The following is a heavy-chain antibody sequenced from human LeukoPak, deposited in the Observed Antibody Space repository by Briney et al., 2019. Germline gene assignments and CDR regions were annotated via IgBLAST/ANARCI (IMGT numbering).Heavy chain of an antibody. V-gene: IGHV3-23*01. CDR1: GFTYSTYA. D-gene: IGHD3-9*01. J-gene: IGHJ4*02. CDR2: ISGGAGTT. CDR3: AKSSYDILAGCYYFDY. Sequence: GGSLRLSCAASGFTYSTYAMSWVRQAPGKGLERVSAISGGAGTTYYADSVKGRFTISRDNSKNTLYLQMSSLRAEDTAVYYCAKSSYDILAGCYYFDYWGQGALVTVSS.